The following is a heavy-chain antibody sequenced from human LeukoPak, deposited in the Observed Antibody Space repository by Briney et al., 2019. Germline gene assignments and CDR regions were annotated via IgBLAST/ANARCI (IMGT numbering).Heavy chain of an antibody. D-gene: IGHD6-13*01. CDR3: ASGYSSSWYSDYFDY. J-gene: IGHJ4*02. CDR1: GYSIGSGYY. CDR2: IYHSGST. V-gene: IGHV4-38-2*01. Sequence: SETLSLTCAVSGYSIGSGYYWGWIRQPPGKGLEWIGSIYHSGSTYYNPSLKSRVTISVDTSKNQFSLKLSSVTAADTAVYYCASGYSSSWYSDYFDYWGQGTLVTVSS.